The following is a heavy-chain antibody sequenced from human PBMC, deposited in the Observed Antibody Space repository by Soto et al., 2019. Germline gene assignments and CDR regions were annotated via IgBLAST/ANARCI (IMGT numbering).Heavy chain of an antibody. Sequence: ASVKVSCKASGYTFTSYGISWVRQAPGQGLEWMGWISAYNGNTNYAQKLQGRVTMTTDTSTSTAHMELRSLRSDDTAVYYCARVGVTMYYDFWSGNWFDPWGQGTLVTVSS. CDR2: ISAYNGNT. V-gene: IGHV1-18*01. CDR3: ARVGVTMYYDFWSGNWFDP. D-gene: IGHD3-3*01. CDR1: GYTFTSYG. J-gene: IGHJ5*02.